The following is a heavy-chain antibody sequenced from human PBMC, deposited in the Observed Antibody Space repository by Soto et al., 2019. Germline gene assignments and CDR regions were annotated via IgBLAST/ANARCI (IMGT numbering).Heavy chain of an antibody. D-gene: IGHD3-16*02. J-gene: IGHJ6*02. CDR3: ARVSERGMDV. Sequence: EVQLVESGGGLVQPGGSLRLSCAASGFTFSSYWMSWVRQAPGKGLEWVANIKQDGSEKYYVDSVKGRFTISRDNAKNSLYRQMNSLRADGTGVYYCARVSERGMDVWGQGPTVTVSS. CDR1: GFTFSSYW. CDR2: IKQDGSEK. V-gene: IGHV3-7*01.